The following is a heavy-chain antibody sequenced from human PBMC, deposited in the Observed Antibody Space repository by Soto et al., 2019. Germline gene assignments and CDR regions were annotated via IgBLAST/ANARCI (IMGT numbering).Heavy chain of an antibody. CDR1: GGSISSYY. CDR2: IYTSGST. Sequence: QVQLQESGPGLVKPSETLSLTCTVSGGSISSYYWSWIRQPAGKGLEWIGRIYTSGSTNYNPSLKSRVTMSVDTSKNQFSLKLSSVTAADTAVYYCAGGRIQLWFPGEVFDYWGQGTLVTVSS. CDR3: AGGRIQLWFPGEVFDY. V-gene: IGHV4-4*07. D-gene: IGHD5-18*01. J-gene: IGHJ4*02.